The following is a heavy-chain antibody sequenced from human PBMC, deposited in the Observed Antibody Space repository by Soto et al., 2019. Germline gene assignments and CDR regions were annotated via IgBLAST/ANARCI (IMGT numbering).Heavy chain of an antibody. CDR1: GGSISSYY. V-gene: IGHV4-30-4*01. CDR3: AREHYYDSSGYYYYYYGMDV. CDR2: IYYSGST. J-gene: IGHJ6*02. Sequence: SETLSLTCTVSGGSISSYYWSWIRQPPGKGLEWIGYIYYSGSTYYNPSLKSRVTISVDTSKNQFSLKLSSVTAADTAVYYCAREHYYDSSGYYYYYYGMDVWGQGTTVTVSS. D-gene: IGHD3-22*01.